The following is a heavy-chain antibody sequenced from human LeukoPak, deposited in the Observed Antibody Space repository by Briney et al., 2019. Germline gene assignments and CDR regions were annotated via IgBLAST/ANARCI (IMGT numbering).Heavy chain of an antibody. J-gene: IGHJ4*02. CDR2: IGRYGGDI. CDR1: GFTFSSYA. CDR3: AKYAPPTTVVTRFFDY. Sequence: GGSLRLSCAASGFTFSSYAMTWVRQAPGKGLEWVSVIGRYGGDIQYADSVKGRFTISRDNSKNTLYLQMNSLRAEGTAVYYCAKYAPPTTVVTRFFDYWGQGTLVTVSS. D-gene: IGHD4-23*01. V-gene: IGHV3-23*01.